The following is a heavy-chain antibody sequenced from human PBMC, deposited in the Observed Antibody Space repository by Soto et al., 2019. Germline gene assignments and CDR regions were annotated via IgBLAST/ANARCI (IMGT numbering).Heavy chain of an antibody. V-gene: IGHV4-4*07. Sequence: SETLSLTCTVSGASISGYYWSWIRKSAGKGLEWIGRIYATGTTDYNPSLKSRVMMSVDTSKKQFSLRLRSVTAADTAVYYRVRDGTKTLRDWFDPWGQGISVTVSS. J-gene: IGHJ5*02. CDR3: VRDGTKTLRDWFDP. CDR2: IYATGTT. D-gene: IGHD1-1*01. CDR1: GASISGYY.